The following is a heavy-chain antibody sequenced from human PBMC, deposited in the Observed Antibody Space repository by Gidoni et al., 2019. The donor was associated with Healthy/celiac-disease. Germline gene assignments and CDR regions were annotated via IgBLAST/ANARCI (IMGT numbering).Heavy chain of an antibody. D-gene: IGHD6-13*01. J-gene: IGHJ4*02. CDR1: GYTFTGYD. Sequence: QVQLVQSGDGGKKPGASVKVSCKDSGYTFTGYDMHLVRQAPGQGLEWMGWINPNSGCTNYAQKFQGRVTMTRDTSISTAYMELNRLRSDDTAVYYCARDPGYSISWYPKPYFDYWGQGTLVTVSS. CDR2: INPNSGCT. CDR3: ARDPGYSISWYPKPYFDY. V-gene: IGHV1-2*02.